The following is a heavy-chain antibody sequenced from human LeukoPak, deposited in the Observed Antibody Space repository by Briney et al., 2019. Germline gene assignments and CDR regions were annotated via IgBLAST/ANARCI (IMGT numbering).Heavy chain of an antibody. CDR1: GFTFGDYA. Sequence: GGSLRLSCTASGFTFGDYAMSWFRQAPGKGLEWVSAISGSGGSTYYADSVKGRFTISRDNSKNTLYLQMNSLRAEDTAVYYCAKDQYSSGWSEGYFDYWGQGTLVTVSS. J-gene: IGHJ4*02. D-gene: IGHD6-19*01. CDR2: ISGSGGST. V-gene: IGHV3-23*01. CDR3: AKDQYSSGWSEGYFDY.